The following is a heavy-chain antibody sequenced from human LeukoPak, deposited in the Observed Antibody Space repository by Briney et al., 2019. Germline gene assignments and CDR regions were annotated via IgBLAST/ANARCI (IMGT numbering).Heavy chain of an antibody. D-gene: IGHD2-15*01. Sequence: ASVKVPCKASGYTFTGYYMHWVRQAPGEGGEGMGRINPNSGGTKYAQKFQGRVTMNRDTSISTAYMELSRLRSDDTAVYYCARDRDCSGGSCVDIWGQGTMVTVSS. V-gene: IGHV1-2*06. J-gene: IGHJ3*02. CDR1: GYTFTGYY. CDR3: ARDRDCSGGSCVDI. CDR2: INPNSGGT.